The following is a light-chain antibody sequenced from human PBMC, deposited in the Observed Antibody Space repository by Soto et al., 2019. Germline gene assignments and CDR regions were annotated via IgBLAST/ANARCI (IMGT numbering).Light chain of an antibody. Sequence: EIVLTQSPATLSLSPGETATLSCRASQSVRSYLAWYQQKPGQAPRLLIYDASNRATGIPARFSGSGSGTDFTLTISSLEPEDFAVYYCQQRFNWPPGFGGGTKVEIK. CDR2: DAS. J-gene: IGKJ4*01. CDR1: QSVRSY. CDR3: QQRFNWPPG. V-gene: IGKV3-11*01.